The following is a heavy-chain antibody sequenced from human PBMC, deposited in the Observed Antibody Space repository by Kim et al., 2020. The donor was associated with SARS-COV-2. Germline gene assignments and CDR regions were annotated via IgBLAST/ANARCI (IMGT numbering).Heavy chain of an antibody. J-gene: IGHJ4*02. CDR1: GGSISSGGYY. D-gene: IGHD3-10*01. Sequence: SETLSLTCTVSGGSISSGGYYWSWIRQHPGKGLEWIGYIYYSGSTYYNPSLKSRVTISVDTSKNQFSLKLSSVTAAATAVYYCARVGSGKWFGELLHIDYWGQGTLVTVPT. V-gene: IGHV4-31*03. CDR2: IYYSGST. CDR3: ARVGSGKWFGELLHIDY.